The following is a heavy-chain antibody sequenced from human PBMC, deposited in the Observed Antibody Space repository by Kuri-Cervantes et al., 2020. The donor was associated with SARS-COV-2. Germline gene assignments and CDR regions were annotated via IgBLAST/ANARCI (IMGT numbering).Heavy chain of an antibody. V-gene: IGHV3-23*01. Sequence: GGSLRLSCAASGFTFSRYTMSRVRQAPGKGLEWVPRISGSGATTYYAPSVRGRVTISRDNSENTLSLQLNSLRAGDTALYFCAKASLRWFIVDSWGQGTLVTVSS. CDR3: AKASLRWFIVDS. CDR1: GFTFSRYT. CDR2: ISGSGATT. J-gene: IGHJ4*02. D-gene: IGHD3-10*01.